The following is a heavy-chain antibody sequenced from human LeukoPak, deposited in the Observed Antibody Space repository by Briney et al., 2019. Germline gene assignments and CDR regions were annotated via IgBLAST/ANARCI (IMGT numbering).Heavy chain of an antibody. CDR1: GGSISSSSYY. V-gene: IGHV4-39*07. CDR2: IYYSGST. D-gene: IGHD4-17*01. Sequence: SSETLSLTCTVSGGSISSSSYYWGWIRQPPGKGLEWIGSIYYSGSTYYNPSLKSRVTISVDTSKNQFSLKLSSVTAADTAVYYCARERRATTVTNWFDPWGQGTLVTVSS. J-gene: IGHJ5*02. CDR3: ARERRATTVTNWFDP.